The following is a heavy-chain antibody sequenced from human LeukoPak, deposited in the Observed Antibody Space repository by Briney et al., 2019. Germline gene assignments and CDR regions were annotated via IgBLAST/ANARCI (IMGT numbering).Heavy chain of an antibody. D-gene: IGHD4-17*01. CDR1: GGSISSGGYY. CDR2: IYYSGST. CDR3: AREVKSPVTIFDP. Sequence: KPSQTLPLTCTVSGGSISSGGYYWSWIRQHPGKGLEWIGYIYYSGSTYYNPSLKSRVTISVDTSKNQFSLKLSSVTAADTAVYYCAREVKSPVTIFDPGGQGTLVTVSS. J-gene: IGHJ5*02. V-gene: IGHV4-31*03.